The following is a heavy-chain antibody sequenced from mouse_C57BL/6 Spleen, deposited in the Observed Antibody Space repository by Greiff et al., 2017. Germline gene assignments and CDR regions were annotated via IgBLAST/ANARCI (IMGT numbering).Heavy chain of an antibody. CDR2: IDPSDSYT. D-gene: IGHD2-2*01. CDR3: ARPYGYDEGNYAMDY. V-gene: IGHV1-69*01. Sequence: QVQLQQPGAELVMPGASVKLSCKASGYTFTSYWMHWVKQRPGQGLEWIGEIDPSDSYTNYNQKFKGKSTLTVDKSSSTAYMQLSSLTSEDSAVYYGARPYGYDEGNYAMDYWGQGTSVTVSS. CDR1: GYTFTSYW. J-gene: IGHJ4*01.